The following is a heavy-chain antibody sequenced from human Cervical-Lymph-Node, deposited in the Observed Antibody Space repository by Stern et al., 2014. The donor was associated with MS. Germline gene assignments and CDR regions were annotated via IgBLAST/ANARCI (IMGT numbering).Heavy chain of an antibody. J-gene: IGHJ3*02. CDR3: ARGLLGSENALDI. CDR1: GFTFTSYG. D-gene: IGHD2-15*01. Sequence: VQLVESGAEVKKPGASVKVSCKASGFTFTSYGISWVRQAPGKGLEWMVWISSYNGNTNYAQKLQGIVTMTTDTSTITAYMELRSLRSDDTAVYYCARGLLGSENALDIWGQGTMVTVSS. V-gene: IGHV1-18*01. CDR2: ISSYNGNT.